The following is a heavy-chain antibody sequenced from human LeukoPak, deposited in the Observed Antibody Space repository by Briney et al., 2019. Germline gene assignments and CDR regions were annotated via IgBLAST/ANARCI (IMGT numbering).Heavy chain of an antibody. CDR1: GYTFTGYY. CDR2: INPNSGGT. D-gene: IGHD3-22*01. J-gene: IGHJ4*02. V-gene: IGHV1-2*02. CDR3: ASGSDYYDSSAYYHFHYFDY. Sequence: GASVKVSCKASGYTFTGYYMHWVRQAPGQGLEWMGWINPNSGGTNYAQKFQGRVTMTRDTSISTAYMELSRLRSDDTAVYYCASGSDYYDSSAYYHFHYFDYWGQGTLVTVSS.